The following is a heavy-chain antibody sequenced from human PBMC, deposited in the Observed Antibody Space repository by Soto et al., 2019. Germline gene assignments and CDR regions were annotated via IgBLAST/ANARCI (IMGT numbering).Heavy chain of an antibody. J-gene: IGHJ4*02. CDR3: ARQIYDSDTGPNFQFYFDA. D-gene: IGHD3-22*01. CDR2: IDPSDSQT. CDR1: GYSFAGYW. V-gene: IGHV5-10-1*01. Sequence: GESLKISCKGSGYSFAGYWITWVRQKPGKGLEWMGRIDPSDSQTYYSPSFRGHVTISVTKSITTVFLQWSSLRASDTAMYYCARQIYDSDTGPNFQFYFDAWGQGTPVTVSS.